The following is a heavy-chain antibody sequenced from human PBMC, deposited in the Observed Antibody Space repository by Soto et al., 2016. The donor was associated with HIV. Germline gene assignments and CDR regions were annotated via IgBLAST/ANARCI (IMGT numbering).Heavy chain of an antibody. V-gene: IGHV1-2*02. J-gene: IGHJ6*02. CDR2: SNPKSGAS. CDR1: GYTFTDYY. Sequence: QVRLVQSGAEVKMPGASVRVSCKTSGYTFTDYYIHWVRQAPGQGLEWVAWSNPKSGASKSAQRFQGRVTMTRDTSISTAYMELHSLESDDTAVYYCARDRKMTTVTTSGLFGLDVWGQGTTVTVSS. D-gene: IGHD4-17*01. CDR3: ARDRKMTTVTTSGLFGLDV.